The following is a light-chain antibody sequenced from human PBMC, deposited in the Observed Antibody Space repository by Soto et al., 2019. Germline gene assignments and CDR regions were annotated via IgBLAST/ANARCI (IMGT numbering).Light chain of an antibody. CDR2: EVS. CDR1: SSDVGGYNY. V-gene: IGLV2-14*01. J-gene: IGLJ1*01. Sequence: QSALTQPASVSGSPGQSITISCTGTSSDVGGYNYVSWYQQHPGKAPKLMIYEVSNRPSGVSNRFSCSKSGNTAFLTISGLQAEDEADYYCSSYTSSSTYVFGTGTKLTVL. CDR3: SSYTSSSTYV.